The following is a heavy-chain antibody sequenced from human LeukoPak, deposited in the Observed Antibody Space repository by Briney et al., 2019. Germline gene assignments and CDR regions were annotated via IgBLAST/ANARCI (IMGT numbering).Heavy chain of an antibody. Sequence: PGGSLRLSCAASGFTFSDYEMNWVRQAPGKGLEWVSHISTSGSIIHYADSVEGRFTISRDNAKNSLYLQMNSLRAEDTAVYYCARDGIFDIWGQGTMVTVSS. D-gene: IGHD1-14*01. J-gene: IGHJ3*02. V-gene: IGHV3-48*03. CDR1: GFTFSDYE. CDR3: ARDGIFDI. CDR2: ISTSGSII.